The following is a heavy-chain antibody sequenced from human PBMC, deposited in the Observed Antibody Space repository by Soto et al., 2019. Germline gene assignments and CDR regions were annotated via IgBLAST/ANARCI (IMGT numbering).Heavy chain of an antibody. V-gene: IGHV3-23*01. D-gene: IGHD3-9*01. CDR3: AKDTRYFDWLFPFDY. CDR1: GFTFSSYA. CDR2: ISGSGGST. Sequence: PGGSLRLSCAASGFTFSSYAMSWVRQAPGKGLEWVSAISGSGGSTYYADSVKGRFTISRDNSKNTLYLQMNSLRAEDTAVYYCAKDTRYFDWLFPFDYVGQGTLVTVSS. J-gene: IGHJ4*02.